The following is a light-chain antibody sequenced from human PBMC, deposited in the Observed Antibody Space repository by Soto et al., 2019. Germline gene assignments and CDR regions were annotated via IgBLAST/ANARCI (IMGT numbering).Light chain of an antibody. J-gene: IGKJ4*01. CDR3: QQRDNWPLT. CDR2: DAS. V-gene: IGKV3-11*01. CDR1: QSVSSY. Sequence: EIVLTQSPATLSLSPGQRATLSCRASQSVSSYFAWYQQKPGQAPRLLIYDASNRATGIPARFRGSGSGTDFTLTISSLEPEDFAVYYRQQRDNWPLTFGGGPKVEIK.